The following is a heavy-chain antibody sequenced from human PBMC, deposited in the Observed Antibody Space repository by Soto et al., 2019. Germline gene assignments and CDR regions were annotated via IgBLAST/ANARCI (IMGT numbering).Heavy chain of an antibody. D-gene: IGHD3-22*01. V-gene: IGHV4-34*01. CDR2: INHSGST. J-gene: IGHJ4*02. CDR3: ARVNSYYDSSGYYYRY. CDR1: GGSFSGYY. Sequence: SETLSLTCAVYGGSFSGYYWSWIRQPPGKGLEWIGEINHSGSTNYNPSLKSRVTISVDTSKNQFSLKLSSVTAADTAVYYCARVNSYYDSSGYYYRYWGQGTLVTVSS.